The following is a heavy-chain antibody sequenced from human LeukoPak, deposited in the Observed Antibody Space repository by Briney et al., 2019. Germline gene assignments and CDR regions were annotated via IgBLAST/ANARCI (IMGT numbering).Heavy chain of an antibody. D-gene: IGHD6-6*01. Sequence: SVKVSCKASGYTFTSYYMHWVRQAPGQGLEWMGGIIPIFGTANYAQKFQGRVTITADESTSTAYMELSSLRSEDTAVYYCARGGYSSSVFDYWGQGTLVTVSS. CDR2: IIPIFGTA. CDR3: ARGGYSSSVFDY. CDR1: GYTFTSYY. J-gene: IGHJ4*02. V-gene: IGHV1-69*13.